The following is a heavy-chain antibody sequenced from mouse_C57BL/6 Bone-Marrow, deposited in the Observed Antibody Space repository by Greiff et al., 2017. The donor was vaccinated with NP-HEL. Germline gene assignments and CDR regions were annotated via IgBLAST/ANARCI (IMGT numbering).Heavy chain of an antibody. CDR2: ISSGSSTI. CDR1: GFTFSDYG. J-gene: IGHJ4*01. V-gene: IGHV5-17*01. Sequence: EVHLVESGGGLVKPGGSLKLSCAASGFTFSDYGMHWVRQAPEKGLEWVAYISSGSSTIYYADTVKGRFTISRDNAKNTLLLQMTSLRSEDTAMYYCARTIVTPYYYAMDYWGQGTSVTVSS. D-gene: IGHD2-5*01. CDR3: ARTIVTPYYYAMDY.